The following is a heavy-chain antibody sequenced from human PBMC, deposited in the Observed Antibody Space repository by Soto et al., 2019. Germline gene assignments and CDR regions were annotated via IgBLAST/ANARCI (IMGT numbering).Heavy chain of an antibody. CDR1: GFTFSTYA. D-gene: IGHD5-18*01. CDR3: AKGDTANDY. V-gene: IGHV3-23*01. CDR2: ISGSGAST. J-gene: IGHJ4*02. Sequence: PGGSLRLSCAASGFTFSTYAMTWVRQTPGKGLEWVSTISGSGASTYYADSVQGRFAISRDNSKTTLYLQMNSLRADDTAVYYCAKGDTANDYWGQGTLVTVS.